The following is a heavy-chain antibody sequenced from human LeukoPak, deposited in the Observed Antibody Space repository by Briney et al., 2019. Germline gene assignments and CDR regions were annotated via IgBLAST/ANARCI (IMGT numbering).Heavy chain of an antibody. Sequence: GGSLRLSCAVSGLTFINYAMSWVRQAPGKGLEWVSGISGRGASKYYADSVKGRFTISRDNSKNTLHLQMNSLRAEDTAVYYCARRAGAYSHPYDYWGQGTLVTVSS. CDR1: GLTFINYA. V-gene: IGHV3-23*01. CDR2: ISGRGASK. J-gene: IGHJ4*02. D-gene: IGHD4/OR15-4a*01. CDR3: ARRAGAYSHPYDY.